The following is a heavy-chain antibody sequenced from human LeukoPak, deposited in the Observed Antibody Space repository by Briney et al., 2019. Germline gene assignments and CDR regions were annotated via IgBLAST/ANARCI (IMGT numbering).Heavy chain of an antibody. V-gene: IGHV3-53*01. CDR1: GFTVSSNY. Sequence: GGSLRLSCAASGFTVSSNYMSWVRQAPGKGLEWVSVIYSGGSTYYADSMKGRFTISRDNSKNTLYLQMNSLRAEDTAVYYCARGGYSSGWYFDYWGQGTLVTVSS. J-gene: IGHJ4*02. CDR2: IYSGGST. D-gene: IGHD6-19*01. CDR3: ARGGYSSGWYFDY.